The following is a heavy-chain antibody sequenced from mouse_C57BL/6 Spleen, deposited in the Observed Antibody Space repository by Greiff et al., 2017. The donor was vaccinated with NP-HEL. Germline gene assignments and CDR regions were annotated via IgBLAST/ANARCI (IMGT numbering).Heavy chain of an antibody. Sequence: EVQLQQSVAELVRPGASVKLSCTASGFAIKNTYMHWVKQRPEQGLEWIGRIDPANGNTKYAPKFQGKATLTADTSSNTAYLQLSSLTSEDTAIYYCARQRLLRSFDYWGQGTTLTVSS. CDR2: IDPANGNT. CDR1: GFAIKNTY. D-gene: IGHD2-3*01. J-gene: IGHJ2*01. V-gene: IGHV14-3*01. CDR3: ARQRLLRSFDY.